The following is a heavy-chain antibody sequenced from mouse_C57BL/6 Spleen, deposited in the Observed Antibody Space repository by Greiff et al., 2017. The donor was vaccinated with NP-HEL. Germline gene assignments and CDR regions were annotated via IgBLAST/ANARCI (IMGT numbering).Heavy chain of an antibody. J-gene: IGHJ4*01. CDR3: ARERGTRAMDY. CDR2: ISYDGSN. CDR1: GYSITSGYY. Sequence: EVQLVESGPGLVKPSQSLSLTCSVTGYSITSGYYWNWIRQFPGNKLEWMGYISYDGSNNYNPSLKNRISITRDTSKNQFFLKLNSVTTEDTATYYCARERGTRAMDYWGQGTSVTVSS. V-gene: IGHV3-6*01. D-gene: IGHD3-3*01.